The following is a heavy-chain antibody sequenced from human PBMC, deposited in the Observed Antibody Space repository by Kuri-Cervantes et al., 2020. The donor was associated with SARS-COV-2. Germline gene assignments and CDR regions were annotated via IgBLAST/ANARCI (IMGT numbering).Heavy chain of an antibody. V-gene: IGHV1-69*13. CDR3: AKDWDSRGYYLFDH. D-gene: IGHD3-22*01. CDR1: GGTFSTHV. J-gene: IGHJ4*02. CDR2: ISPLFGRS. Sequence: SVKVSCKASGGTFSTHVFSWVRQVPGQGLEWMGGISPLFGRSKSAQNFQGRLTITADESASIVYMELNNLRSDDTAVYYCAKDWDSRGYYLFDHWGQGTLVTVSS.